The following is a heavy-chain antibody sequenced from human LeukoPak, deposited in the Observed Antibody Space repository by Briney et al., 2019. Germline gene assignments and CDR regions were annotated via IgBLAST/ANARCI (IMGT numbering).Heavy chain of an antibody. CDR2: IYYSGST. V-gene: IGHV4-59*01. CDR1: GGSISGYY. Sequence: SETLSLTCTVSGGSISGYYWNWIRQPPGKGLEWIGNIYYSGSTNYNPSLKSRVTISVATSKNQFSLKLSSVTAADTAVYYCARDEYSSGRNGGYFDYWGQGALVTVPS. J-gene: IGHJ4*02. CDR3: ARDEYSSGRNGGYFDY. D-gene: IGHD2-15*01.